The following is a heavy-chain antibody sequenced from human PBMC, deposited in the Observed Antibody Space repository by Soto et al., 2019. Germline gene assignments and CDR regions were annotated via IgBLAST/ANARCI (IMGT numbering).Heavy chain of an antibody. CDR3: ARVGCSSTSCYHHYYYYGMDV. Sequence: SETLSLTCTVSGGSISSGGYYWSWIRQHPGKGLEWIGYIYYSGSTYYNPSLKSRVTISVDTSKNQFSLKLSSVTAADTAVYYCARVGCSSTSCYHHYYYYGMDVWGQGTTVTVSS. D-gene: IGHD2-2*01. CDR2: IYYSGST. V-gene: IGHV4-31*03. J-gene: IGHJ6*02. CDR1: GGSISSGGYY.